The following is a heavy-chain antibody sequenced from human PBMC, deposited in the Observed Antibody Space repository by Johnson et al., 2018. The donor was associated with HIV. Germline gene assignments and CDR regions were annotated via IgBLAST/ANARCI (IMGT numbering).Heavy chain of an antibody. Sequence: VQLVESGGGLKQPGGSLRLSCAASGFTFSSYWMHWVRQAPGKGLVWVSVIYSGGSTYYADSVKGRFTISRDNSKNTLYLQMNSLRAEDTAVYYCAKDYPTSNWAVPDAFDIWGQWTMVTVSS. CDR3: AKDYPTSNWAVPDAFDI. CDR2: IYSGGST. D-gene: IGHD7-27*01. CDR1: GFTFSSYW. J-gene: IGHJ3*02. V-gene: IGHV3-53*01.